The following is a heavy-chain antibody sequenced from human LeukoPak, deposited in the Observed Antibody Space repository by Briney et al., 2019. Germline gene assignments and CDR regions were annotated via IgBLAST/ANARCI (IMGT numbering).Heavy chain of an antibody. Sequence: ASVKVSCKASGYTFTSYGISWVRQAPGQGLDWMGWISAYNGNTNYAQKLQGRVTMTTDTSTSTAYMELRSLRSDDTAVYYCARQAYCSSTSCYYYYMDVWGKGTTVTVSS. CDR1: GYTFTSYG. D-gene: IGHD2-2*01. J-gene: IGHJ6*03. V-gene: IGHV1-18*01. CDR3: ARQAYCSSTSCYYYYMDV. CDR2: ISAYNGNT.